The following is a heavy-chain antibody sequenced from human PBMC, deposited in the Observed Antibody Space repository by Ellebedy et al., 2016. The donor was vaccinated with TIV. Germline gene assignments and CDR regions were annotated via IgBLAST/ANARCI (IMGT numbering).Heavy chain of an antibody. CDR2: INHSGST. V-gene: IGHV4-34*01. J-gene: IGHJ4*02. CDR3: SRGVTDQN. Sequence: MPSETLSLTCTVSSGSISSGGYYISSGGYYWSWIRQPPGKGLEWIGEINHSGSTNYNSSLKSRVTISLDTSKNQFSLKLSSVTAADTAVYYCSRGVTDQNWGQGILVTVSS. CDR1: SGSISSGGYYISSGGYY. D-gene: IGHD2-21*02.